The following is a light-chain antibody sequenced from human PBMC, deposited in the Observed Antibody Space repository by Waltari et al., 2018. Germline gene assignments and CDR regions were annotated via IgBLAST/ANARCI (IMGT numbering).Light chain of an antibody. CDR2: DVS. CDR1: SSDVGHCDC. J-gene: IGLJ3*02. CDR3: ISYSGSATGNVV. Sequence: SALTQPASVSGSPGQSITISCTGTSSDVGHCDCVSWFQQSPGKAPKLIMYDVSHRPSGVSIRFSGSKSGDTASLTISGLQVDDEADYHCISYSGSATGNVVIGGGTKLTVL. V-gene: IGLV2-14*03.